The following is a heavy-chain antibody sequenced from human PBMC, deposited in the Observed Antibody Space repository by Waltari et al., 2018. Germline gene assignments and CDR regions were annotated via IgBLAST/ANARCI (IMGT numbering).Heavy chain of an antibody. D-gene: IGHD6-19*01. J-gene: IGHJ4*02. V-gene: IGHV3-23*03. CDR1: GFTFSSYA. CDR3: AKEMGSSGWYDY. Sequence: EVQLLESGGGLVQPGGSLRLSCAASGFTFSSYAMSWVRQAPGKGREWVAVIYSGGSTYYADSVKGRFTISRDNSKNTLYLQMNSLRAEDTAVYYCAKEMGSSGWYDYWGQGTLVTVSS. CDR2: IYSGGST.